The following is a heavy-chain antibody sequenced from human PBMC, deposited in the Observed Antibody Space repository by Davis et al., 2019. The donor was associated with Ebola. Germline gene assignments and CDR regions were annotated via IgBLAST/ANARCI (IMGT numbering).Heavy chain of an antibody. J-gene: IGHJ4*02. Sequence: PSETLSLTCTVSGGSFSSYYWTWIRQPPGKGLEWIGYIYHTGTTNYNPSLKSRVAISVDTSKDQFSLKLSSVTAADTAVYYCAKDSYFYTDRPYWGQGTLVTVSS. V-gene: IGHV4-4*08. CDR3: AKDSYFYTDRPY. CDR2: IYHTGTT. D-gene: IGHD2-2*02. CDR1: GGSFSSYY.